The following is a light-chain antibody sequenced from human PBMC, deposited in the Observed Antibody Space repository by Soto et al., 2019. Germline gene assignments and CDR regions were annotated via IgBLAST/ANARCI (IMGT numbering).Light chain of an antibody. Sequence: NFMLTQPHSVSESPGKTVTISCTRSSGSIASNYVQWYQQRPGSAPTTVIYEDNQRPSGVPDRFSGSIDSSSNSAALTISGLKSEDEADCYCQSYYSSNHWVFGGGTELTVL. J-gene: IGLJ3*02. CDR2: EDN. CDR3: QSYYSSNHWV. CDR1: SGSIASNY. V-gene: IGLV6-57*03.